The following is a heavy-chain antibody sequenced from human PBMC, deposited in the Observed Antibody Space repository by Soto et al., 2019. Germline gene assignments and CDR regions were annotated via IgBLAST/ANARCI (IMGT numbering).Heavy chain of an antibody. Sequence: QVQLVESGGGVVQPGTSLRLSCVGSGFTFRSFVIHWVRQAPGKGLEWVALTSYDGSNAYYGDSVKGRFTISRDNSKNTVDLQMDSLGVEDTAFYYCARWGTTGGLDFWGQGTLVSVSS. J-gene: IGHJ4*02. CDR1: GFTFRSFV. CDR2: TSYDGSNA. CDR3: ARWGTTGGLDF. V-gene: IGHV3-30*03. D-gene: IGHD3-16*01.